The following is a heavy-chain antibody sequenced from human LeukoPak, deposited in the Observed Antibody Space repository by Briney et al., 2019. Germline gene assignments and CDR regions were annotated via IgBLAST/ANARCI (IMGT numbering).Heavy chain of an antibody. J-gene: IGHJ6*02. V-gene: IGHV6-1*01. Sequence: SQTLSLTCAISGDSVSSNSAAWNWIRQSPSTGLEWLGRTYYRSKWYNDYAVSVKSRITINPDTSKNQSSLQLNSVTPEDTAVYFCARGGYYGLDVWGQGTTVTVSS. CDR1: GDSVSSNSAA. CDR3: ARGGYYGLDV. CDR2: TYYRSKWYN.